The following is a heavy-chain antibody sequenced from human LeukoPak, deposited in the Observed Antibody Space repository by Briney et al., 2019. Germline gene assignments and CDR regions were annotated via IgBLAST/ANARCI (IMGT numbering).Heavy chain of an antibody. V-gene: IGHV1-24*01. Sequence: ASVKVSCKVSGYTLTELSMHWVRQAPGKGLEWMGGFDPEDGETIYAQKFQGRVTMTEDTSTDTAYMGLSSLRSEDTAVYYCATVSLLLWFGELLAWGQGTLVTVSS. CDR3: ATVSLLLWFGELLA. CDR1: GYTLTELS. D-gene: IGHD3-10*01. CDR2: FDPEDGET. J-gene: IGHJ5*02.